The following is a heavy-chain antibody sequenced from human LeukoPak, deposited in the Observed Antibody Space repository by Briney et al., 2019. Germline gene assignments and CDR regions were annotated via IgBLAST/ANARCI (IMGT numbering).Heavy chain of an antibody. CDR3: ARLSGYDSPSPYYYYYMDV. J-gene: IGHJ6*03. Sequence: GGSLRLSCAASGFTFSSYSMNWVRQAPGKGLEWVSSISSSSSYIYYADSVKGRFTISRDNAKNSLSLQMNSLRAEDTAVYYCARLSGYDSPSPYYYYYMDVWGKGTTVTVSS. V-gene: IGHV3-21*01. D-gene: IGHD5-12*01. CDR2: ISSSSSYI. CDR1: GFTFSSYS.